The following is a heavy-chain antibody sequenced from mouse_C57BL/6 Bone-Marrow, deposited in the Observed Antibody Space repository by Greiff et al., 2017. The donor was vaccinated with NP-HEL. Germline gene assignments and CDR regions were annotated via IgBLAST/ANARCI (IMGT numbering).Heavy chain of an antibody. Sequence: QVQLKESGPGLVAPSQSLSITCTVSGFSLISYAISWVRQPPGKGLEWLGVIWNGGGTNYNSALKSRLSISKDNSKSQVFLKMNSLQTGDTARYYGAIFDYDDYFDYWGQGTTLTVSS. J-gene: IGHJ2*01. D-gene: IGHD2-4*01. CDR1: GFSLISYA. V-gene: IGHV2-9-1*01. CDR3: AIFDYDDYFDY. CDR2: IWNGGGT.